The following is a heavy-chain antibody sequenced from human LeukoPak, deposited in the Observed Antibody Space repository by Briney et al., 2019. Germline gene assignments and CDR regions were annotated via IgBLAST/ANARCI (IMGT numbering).Heavy chain of an antibody. V-gene: IGHV1-2*02. CDR1: GYLFTSYD. Sequence: GASVKVSCEASGYLFTSYDINWVRQATGQGLEWMGWINPNSGGTNYAQKFQGRVTMTRDTSISTAYMELSRLRSDDTAVYYCARVSGSSNFDYWGQGTLVTVSS. CDR3: ARVSGSSNFDY. J-gene: IGHJ4*02. CDR2: INPNSGGT. D-gene: IGHD1-26*01.